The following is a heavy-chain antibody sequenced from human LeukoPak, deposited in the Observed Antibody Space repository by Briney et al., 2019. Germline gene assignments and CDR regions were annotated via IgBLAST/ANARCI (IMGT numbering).Heavy chain of an antibody. Sequence: GGSLRLSCAASGFIFNNYGLIWVRQAPGKGLEWVSAISNDGGGTNYADFVKGRFTIPRDNSKNTLFLQMNSLRAEDTALYCAKGSSVSFVALGGQEPLVPVPS. J-gene: IGHJ4*02. V-gene: IGHV3-23*01. CDR2: ISNDGGGT. CDR3: AKGSSVSFVAL. CDR1: GFIFNNYG. D-gene: IGHD2-2*01.